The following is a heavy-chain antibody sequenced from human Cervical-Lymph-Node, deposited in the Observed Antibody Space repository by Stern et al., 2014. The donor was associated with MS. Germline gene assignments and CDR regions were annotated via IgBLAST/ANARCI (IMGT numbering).Heavy chain of an antibody. D-gene: IGHD2-15*01. CDR3: ARAGYCSPSTCSDAFDI. V-gene: IGHV1-3*01. J-gene: IGHJ3*02. CDR2: INRDSGNT. CDR1: GYTFISHA. Sequence: VQLVQSGAEVKDPGASVKVSCKASGYTFISHAMHWVRQAPGQTFEWMGWINRDSGNTKYSQKLQGRVTITRDTTTSTAYMALSSLTSEDTAVYYCARAGYCSPSTCSDAFDIWGQGTMVTVSS.